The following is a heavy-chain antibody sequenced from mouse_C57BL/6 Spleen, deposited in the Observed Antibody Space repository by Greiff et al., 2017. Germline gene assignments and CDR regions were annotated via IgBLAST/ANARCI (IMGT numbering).Heavy chain of an antibody. CDR3: ARYGSGYAMDY. Sequence: EVKLMESGGGLVQPGGSLSLSCAASGFTFTDYYMSWVRQPPGKALEWLGFIRNKANGYTTEYSASVKGRFTISRDNSQSILYLQMNALRAEDSATDYCARYGSGYAMDYWGQGTSVTVSS. J-gene: IGHJ4*01. CDR1: GFTFTDYY. CDR2: IRNKANGYTT. V-gene: IGHV7-3*01.